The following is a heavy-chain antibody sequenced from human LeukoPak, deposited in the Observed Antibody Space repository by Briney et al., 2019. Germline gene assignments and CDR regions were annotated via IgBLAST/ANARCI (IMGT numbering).Heavy chain of an antibody. D-gene: IGHD5-18*01. J-gene: IGHJ4*02. CDR2: MNPNSGNT. CDR3: ARDRPGYAYGYPQDY. CDR1: GYTFTSYD. V-gene: IGHV1-8*01. Sequence: ASVKVSFKDAGYTFTSYDIKWVRQANGQGLEWMGWMNPNSGNTGYAQKFQGRVTMTRNTSISTAYMELSSLRSEDTAVYYCARDRPGYAYGYPQDYWGQGTLVTVSS.